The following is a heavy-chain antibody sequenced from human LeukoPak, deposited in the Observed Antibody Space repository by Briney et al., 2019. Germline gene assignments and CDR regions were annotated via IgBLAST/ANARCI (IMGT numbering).Heavy chain of an antibody. CDR3: AKDPGIAAAGKESWFVP. CDR1: GFTFSSYG. V-gene: IGHV3-30*18. J-gene: IGHJ5*02. D-gene: IGHD6-13*01. Sequence: PGRSLRLSCAASGFTFSSYGMHWVRQAPGKGLEWVAVISYDGSNKYYADSVKGRFTISRDNSKNTLYLQMNSLRAEDTAVYYCAKDPGIAAAGKESWFVPWGQGTLVTVSS. CDR2: ISYDGSNK.